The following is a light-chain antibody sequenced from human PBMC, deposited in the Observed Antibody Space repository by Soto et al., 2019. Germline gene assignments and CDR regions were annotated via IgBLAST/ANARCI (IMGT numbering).Light chain of an antibody. V-gene: IGKV1-39*01. CDR1: QGISSY. CDR3: KQSFSTQWT. CDR2: AAS. J-gene: IGKJ1*01. Sequence: DIQMTQSPSILSASTGDRVTITCRASQGISSYLAWYQQKPGKAPNLLIYAASSLQSGVPSRFSGAGSGTDFTLTIANLHPEDFAVYYCKQSFSTQWTFGQGTKVDI.